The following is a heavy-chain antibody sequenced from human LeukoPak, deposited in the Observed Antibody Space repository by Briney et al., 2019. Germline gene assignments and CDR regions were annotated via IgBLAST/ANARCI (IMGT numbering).Heavy chain of an antibody. J-gene: IGHJ4*02. CDR1: GFTFSSYS. V-gene: IGHV3-21*01. D-gene: IGHD6-13*01. CDR3: AREGSSSWYLFDY. Sequence: GGSLRLSCAASGFTFSSYSMNWVRQAPGKGLEWVSSISSSSSYIYYADSVKGRFTISRDNAKNSLYLQMNSLRAKDTAVYYCAREGSSSWYLFDYWGQGTLVTVSS. CDR2: ISSSSSYI.